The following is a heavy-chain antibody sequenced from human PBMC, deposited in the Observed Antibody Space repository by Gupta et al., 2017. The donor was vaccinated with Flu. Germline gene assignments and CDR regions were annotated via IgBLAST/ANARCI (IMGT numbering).Heavy chain of an antibody. CDR3: TRAPGNYFDP. CDR1: GFTFSTSA. CDR2: ISDSANSS. Sequence: EVQLLESGGGLVQPGGSLRLSCAASGFTFSTSAMIWVRQAPGKGLEWFSEISDSANSSFYADSVKGRFTISTDRAKNTLYLQMNSLRAEDTAFYYCTRAPGNYFDPWGQGTLVIVSS. D-gene: IGHD4-4*01. J-gene: IGHJ5*02. V-gene: IGHV3-23*01.